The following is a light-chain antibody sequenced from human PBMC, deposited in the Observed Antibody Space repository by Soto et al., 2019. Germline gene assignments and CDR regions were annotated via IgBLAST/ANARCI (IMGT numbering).Light chain of an antibody. CDR3: ATWDNSLRAVV. CDR1: TSNIGSNY. CDR2: DNN. Sequence: QSVLTQPPSVSAATGQNVTISCSGSTSNIGSNYVSWYQQLPGTAPRLLIYDNNKRPSVIPDRFSGSKSGTSAPPGITGLQTGDESLYYCATWDNSLRAVVFGGGTKLTV. J-gene: IGLJ2*01. V-gene: IGLV1-51*01.